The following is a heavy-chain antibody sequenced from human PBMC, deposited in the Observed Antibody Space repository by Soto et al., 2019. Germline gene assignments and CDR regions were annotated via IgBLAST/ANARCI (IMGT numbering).Heavy chain of an antibody. D-gene: IGHD6-6*01. CDR2: IIPIFGTA. V-gene: IGHV1-69*06. Sequence: QVQLVQSGAEVKKPGSSVKVSCKASGGTFSSYAISWVRQAPGQGLEWMGGIIPIFGTANYAQKFQGRVTITADKSTSAAYMELSSLRSEDTAVYYCARDRLRGSGSSWRDYYYGMDVWGQGTTVTVSS. J-gene: IGHJ6*02. CDR1: GGTFSSYA. CDR3: ARDRLRGSGSSWRDYYYGMDV.